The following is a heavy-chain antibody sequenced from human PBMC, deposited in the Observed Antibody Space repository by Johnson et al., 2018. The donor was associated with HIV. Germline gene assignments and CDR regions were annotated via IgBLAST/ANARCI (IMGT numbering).Heavy chain of an antibody. J-gene: IGHJ3*02. CDR2: ISYDGSNK. CDR1: GFTFSSYA. CDR3: AKDRGTWYGNDAFDI. Sequence: QVQLVESGGGVVQPGRSLRLSCAASGFTFSSYAMHWVRQAPGTGLEWVAVISYDGSNKYYADSVKGRFTISRDNDKNSLYLQMNSLGAEDTAVYYCAKDRGTWYGNDAFDIWGQGTMVTVSS. D-gene: IGHD2-15*01. V-gene: IGHV3-30-3*01.